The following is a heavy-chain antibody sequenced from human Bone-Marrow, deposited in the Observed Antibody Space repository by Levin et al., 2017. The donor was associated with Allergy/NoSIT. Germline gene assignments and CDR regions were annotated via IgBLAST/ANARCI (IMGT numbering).Heavy chain of an antibody. V-gene: IGHV4-59*01. J-gene: IGHJ3*02. CDR3: ARVRESRGPAFDI. Sequence: SETLSLTCAVSGDSISSYFWTWIRLPPGKGLEWVGYLYYSGTTKYNPSLEGRAIISEDTSKNQFSLKLTSVTAADTAVYYCARVRESRGPAFDIWGQGTVVTVSS. CDR1: GDSISSYF. D-gene: IGHD1-26*01. CDR2: LYYSGTT.